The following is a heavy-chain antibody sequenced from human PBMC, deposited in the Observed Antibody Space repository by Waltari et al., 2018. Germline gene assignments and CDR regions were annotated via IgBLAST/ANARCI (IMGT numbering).Heavy chain of an antibody. CDR3: ARDLFPNFWSGYGFDI. D-gene: IGHD3-3*01. V-gene: IGHV1-2*02. CDR2: INPKSGAT. CDR1: GYPCSANY. Sequence: QVHLVQSGAEVKKPGASVRVSCKTSGYPCSANYINWVRQAPGQGLEWMGWINPKSGATNPAQKFQGRVTLTRDTSTSTVYMELRGLTSDDTAIYYCARDLFPNFWSGYGFDIWGQGTKVTVSS. J-gene: IGHJ3*02.